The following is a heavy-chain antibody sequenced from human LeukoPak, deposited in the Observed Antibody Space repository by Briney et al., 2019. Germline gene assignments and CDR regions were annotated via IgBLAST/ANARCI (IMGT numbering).Heavy chain of an antibody. CDR1: GFTFSSYW. CDR3: ARVGVVAATYMDV. D-gene: IGHD2-15*01. J-gene: IGHJ6*03. V-gene: IGHV3-7*01. CDR2: IKQDGSEK. Sequence: GGSLRLSCAASGFTFSSYWMSWVRQAPGKGLEWVANIKQDGSEKYYVDSVEGRFTISRDNAKNSLYLQMNSLRAEDTAVYYCARVGVVAATYMDVWGKGTTVTVSS.